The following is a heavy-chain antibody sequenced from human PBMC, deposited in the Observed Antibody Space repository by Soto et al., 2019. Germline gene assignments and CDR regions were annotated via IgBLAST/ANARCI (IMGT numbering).Heavy chain of an antibody. Sequence: GESLKISCKGSGYSFTSYWISWVRQMPGKGLEWMGRIDPSDSYTNYSPSFQGHVTISADKSISTAYLQWSSLKASDTAIYYCARQATAGNYYYPLAVWGQGITVTVSS. J-gene: IGHJ6*02. V-gene: IGHV5-10-1*01. CDR3: ARQATAGNYYYPLAV. CDR1: GYSFTSYW. CDR2: IDPSDSYT. D-gene: IGHD6-13*01.